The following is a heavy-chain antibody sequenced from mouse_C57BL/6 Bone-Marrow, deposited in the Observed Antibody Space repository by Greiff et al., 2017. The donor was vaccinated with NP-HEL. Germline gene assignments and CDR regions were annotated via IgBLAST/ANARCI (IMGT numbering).Heavy chain of an antibody. CDR2: IDPETGGT. J-gene: IGHJ4*01. CDR1: GYTFTDYE. V-gene: IGHV1-15*01. D-gene: IGHD1-1*01. Sequence: QVQLQQSGAELVRPGASVMLSCKASGYTFTDYEMHWVKQTPVHGLEWIGAIDPETGGTAYNQKFKGKAILTADKSSSTAYMELRSLTSEDSAVYYCTRRITTVVAHYYAMDYWGQGTSVTVSS. CDR3: TRRITTVVAHYYAMDY.